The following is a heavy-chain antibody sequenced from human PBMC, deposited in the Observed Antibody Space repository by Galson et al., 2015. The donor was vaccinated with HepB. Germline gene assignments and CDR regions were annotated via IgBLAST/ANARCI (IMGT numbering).Heavy chain of an antibody. CDR2: ISSGSSTI. D-gene: IGHD3-22*01. CDR1: GFTLSSYS. J-gene: IGHJ3*02. V-gene: IGHV3-48*02. Sequence: SLRLSCAASGFTLSSYSMNWVRQAPGKGLEWVSYISSGSSTIHSADSVKGRFTISRDNAKNSLYLQINSLRDEDTALYYCARDIRGEYHSSGFYTLGAFDIWGQGTMVTVSS. CDR3: ARDIRGEYHSSGFYTLGAFDI.